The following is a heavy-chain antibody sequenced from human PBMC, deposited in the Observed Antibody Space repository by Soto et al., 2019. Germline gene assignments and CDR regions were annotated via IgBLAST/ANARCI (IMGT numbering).Heavy chain of an antibody. Sequence: ASVKVSCKASGYTFTSYAMNWGRQAPGQGLEWMGWINTNTGNPTYAQGFTGRFVFSLDTSVSTAYLQICSLKAEDTAVYYCARDMGLVPAAIQPYYYGMDVWGQGTTVTVSS. CDR1: GYTFTSYA. CDR2: INTNTGNP. D-gene: IGHD2-2*02. V-gene: IGHV7-4-1*01. CDR3: ARDMGLVPAAIQPYYYGMDV. J-gene: IGHJ6*02.